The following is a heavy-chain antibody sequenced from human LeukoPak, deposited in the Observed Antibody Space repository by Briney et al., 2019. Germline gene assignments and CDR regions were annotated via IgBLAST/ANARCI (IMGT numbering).Heavy chain of an antibody. D-gene: IGHD2-2*01. Sequence: KASETLSLTCAVYGGSFSGYYWSWIRQPPGKGLEWIGEINHSGSTNYNPSHKSRVTISVDTSKNQFSLKLSSVTAADTAVYYCARVWEYQLLEQGWFDPWGQGTLVTVSS. J-gene: IGHJ5*02. V-gene: IGHV4-34*01. CDR3: ARVWEYQLLEQGWFDP. CDR2: INHSGST. CDR1: GGSFSGYY.